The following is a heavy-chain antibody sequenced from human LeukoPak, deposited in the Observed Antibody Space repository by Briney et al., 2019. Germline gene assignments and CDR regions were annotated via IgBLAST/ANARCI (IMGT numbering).Heavy chain of an antibody. V-gene: IGHV4-4*07. J-gene: IGHJ4*02. CDR3: ARLVQLDDFWSGYFYDY. CDR2: IYTSGST. Sequence: SETLSLTCTVSGGSISSYYWSWIRQPAGKGLEWIGRIYTSGSTNYNPSLKSRVTTSVDTSKNQFSLKLSSVTAADTAVYYCARLVQLDDFWSGYFYDYWGQGTLVTVSS. D-gene: IGHD3-3*01. CDR1: GGSISSYY.